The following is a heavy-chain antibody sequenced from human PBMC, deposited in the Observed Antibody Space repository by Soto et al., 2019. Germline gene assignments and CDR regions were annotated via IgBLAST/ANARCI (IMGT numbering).Heavy chain of an antibody. Sequence: QPHLQPSGPGLVNPSETLSLTCSVSGASMTSSIYYWAWIRQAPGKCLEWIGSLNYGGTTYHSPSLEGRVTMSVDTSKKEFSLNVISVTAADTAIYYCARQSYFDGAGYYLGWFDPWGQGTLVTVSS. CDR1: GASMTSSIYY. CDR2: LNYGGTT. D-gene: IGHD3-22*01. CDR3: ARQSYFDGAGYYLGWFDP. V-gene: IGHV4-39*01. J-gene: IGHJ5*02.